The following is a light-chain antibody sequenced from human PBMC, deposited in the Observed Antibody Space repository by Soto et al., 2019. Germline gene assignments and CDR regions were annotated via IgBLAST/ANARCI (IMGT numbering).Light chain of an antibody. Sequence: QSVLTQPPSASGTPGQRVTISCSGSSSNIGSNTVNWYQQLPRTAPKLLIYSNNQRPSGVPDRFSGSKSGTSASQAISGLQSEDEADYYCATWDDSLNGVVFGGGTQLTVL. J-gene: IGLJ2*01. CDR2: SNN. CDR1: SSNIGSNT. CDR3: ATWDDSLNGVV. V-gene: IGLV1-44*01.